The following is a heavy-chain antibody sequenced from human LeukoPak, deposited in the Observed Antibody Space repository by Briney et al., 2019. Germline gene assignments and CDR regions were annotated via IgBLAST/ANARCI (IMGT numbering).Heavy chain of an antibody. V-gene: IGHV4-59*01. Sequence: PSETLSLTCTVSGGSLSSYYWSWIRQPPGQGLEWIGYIYYSGSTNYNPSLKSRVTISVDTSKNQFSLKLSSVTAADTAVYYCARDLGGNHGMDVWGQGTTVTVSS. CDR3: ARDLGGNHGMDV. CDR2: IYYSGST. CDR1: GGSLSSYY. D-gene: IGHD3-10*01. J-gene: IGHJ6*02.